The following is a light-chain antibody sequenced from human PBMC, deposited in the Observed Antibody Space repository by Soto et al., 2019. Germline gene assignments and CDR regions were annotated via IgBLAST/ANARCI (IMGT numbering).Light chain of an antibody. CDR3: QQFAGSPFT. CDR1: QSVASSF. V-gene: IGKV3-20*01. Sequence: EIVLTQSPGTLSLSPGERATLSCRASQSVASSFLAWYQQKPGQAPRLLIYGASSRATGIPDRFSGSGSGTDFTLPITRLEPEDFAVYYCQQFAGSPFTFGPGTRVDVK. J-gene: IGKJ3*01. CDR2: GAS.